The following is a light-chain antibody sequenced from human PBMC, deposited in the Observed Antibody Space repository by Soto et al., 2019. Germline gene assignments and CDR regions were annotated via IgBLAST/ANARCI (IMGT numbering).Light chain of an antibody. CDR1: QIVSPTF. CDR2: GAS. V-gene: IGKV3-20*01. J-gene: IGKJ4*01. CDR3: QYYGNSPRVT. Sequence: EIVLTQSPDTLSLSPGERATLSCRASQIVSPTFLTWYQQQPGQVPRRLIYGASIRAIGIPDRFSGSGSGTDFTLTISSLEPEDFAVYYCQYYGNSPRVTFGGGTKVEIK.